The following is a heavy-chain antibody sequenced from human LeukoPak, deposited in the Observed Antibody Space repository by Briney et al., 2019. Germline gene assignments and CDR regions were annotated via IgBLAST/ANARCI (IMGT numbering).Heavy chain of an antibody. V-gene: IGHV1-69*04. Sequence: ASVKVSCKASGGTFSSYAIGWVRQAPGQGLEWMGRIIPILGIANYAQKFQGRVTITADKSTSTAYMELSSLRSEDTAVYYCARAARSSYNFDYWGQGTLVTVSS. J-gene: IGHJ4*02. CDR1: GGTFSSYA. CDR2: IIPILGIA. D-gene: IGHD1-26*01. CDR3: ARAARSSYNFDY.